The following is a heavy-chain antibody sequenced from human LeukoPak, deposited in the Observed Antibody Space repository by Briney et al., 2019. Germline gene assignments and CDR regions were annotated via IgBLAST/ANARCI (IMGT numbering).Heavy chain of an antibody. V-gene: IGHV3-74*01. Sequence: GGSLRLSCEASGFTFSDYRMHWVRQAPGKGLVWVSHTNSDGSSTSYADSVKGRFTISRDNAKNSLYLQMNSLRAEDTAVYYCARGSTALCDYWGQGTLVTVSS. CDR1: GFTFSDYR. CDR3: ARGSTALCDY. CDR2: TNSDGSST. J-gene: IGHJ4*02. D-gene: IGHD4-17*01.